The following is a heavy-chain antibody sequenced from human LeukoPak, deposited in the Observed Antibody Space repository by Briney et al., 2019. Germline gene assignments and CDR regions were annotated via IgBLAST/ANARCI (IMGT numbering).Heavy chain of an antibody. CDR1: GFTFSSYA. CDR3: AKPRGRANYGVNAEDAFDI. J-gene: IGHJ3*02. D-gene: IGHD4-17*01. V-gene: IGHV3-23*01. Sequence: PGGSLRLSCAASGFTFSSYAMGWVRQAPGKGLEWVSAISGSGGSTYYADSVKGRFTISRDNSKNTLYLQMNSLRAEDTAVYYCAKPRGRANYGVNAEDAFDIWGQGTMVTVSS. CDR2: ISGSGGST.